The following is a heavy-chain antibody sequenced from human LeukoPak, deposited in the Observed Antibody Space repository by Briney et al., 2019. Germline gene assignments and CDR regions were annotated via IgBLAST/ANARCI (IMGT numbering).Heavy chain of an antibody. CDR3: ARDRTGTLDY. Sequence: SETLSLTCTVSGGSIRSYYWSWIRQPPGKGLEGSGYIYYSGSTNYNPSLKSRVTISVDTSKNQFSLKLSSVPAADTAVYYCARDRTGTLDYWXXXTXVXVSS. V-gene: IGHV4-59*01. CDR2: IYYSGST. CDR1: GGSIRSYY. D-gene: IGHD1-1*01. J-gene: IGHJ4*01.